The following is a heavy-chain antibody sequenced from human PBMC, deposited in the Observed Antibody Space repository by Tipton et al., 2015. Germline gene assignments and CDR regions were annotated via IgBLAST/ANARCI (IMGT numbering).Heavy chain of an antibody. D-gene: IGHD3-9*01. CDR2: ISSSSRYI. J-gene: IGHJ4*02. CDR3: ARDGYDVLTGHSVTFDY. CDR1: GFTFGGYN. Sequence: GSLRLSCAASGFTFGGYNMNWVRQAPGKGLEWVSSISSSSRYISYADSVEGRFTISRENAKSSLHLEMNSLRAEDTAVYYCARDGYDVLTGHSVTFDYWGQGSLVTVSS. V-gene: IGHV3-21*01.